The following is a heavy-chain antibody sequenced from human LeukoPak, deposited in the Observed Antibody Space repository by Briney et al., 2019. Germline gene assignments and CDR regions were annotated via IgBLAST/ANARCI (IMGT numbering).Heavy chain of an antibody. Sequence: ASVKVSGKASGYTFSGYYMHWVRQAPGQGLEWMGWINPDSGGTNYAQIFQGRVTMTRDTSISTAYMELNRLRSDDTAVYYCARVASAVYSDYWGQGTLVTVSS. J-gene: IGHJ4*02. CDR3: ARVASAVYSDY. V-gene: IGHV1-2*02. CDR1: GYTFSGYY. CDR2: INPDSGGT.